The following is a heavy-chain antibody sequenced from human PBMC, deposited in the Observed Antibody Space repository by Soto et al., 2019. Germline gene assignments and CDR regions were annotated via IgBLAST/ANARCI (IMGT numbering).Heavy chain of an antibody. Sequence: PGGSQRLSCAACGCIFSSCGMHWVSQAPGKGLEWVAVISYDGSNKYYADSVKGRFTISRDNSKNTLYLQMNSLRAEDTAVYYCAKEFQRWNQNYYYYGMDVWGQGTTVTVSS. V-gene: IGHV3-30*18. D-gene: IGHD1-1*01. CDR2: ISYDGSNK. CDR3: AKEFQRWNQNYYYYGMDV. J-gene: IGHJ6*02. CDR1: GCIFSSCG.